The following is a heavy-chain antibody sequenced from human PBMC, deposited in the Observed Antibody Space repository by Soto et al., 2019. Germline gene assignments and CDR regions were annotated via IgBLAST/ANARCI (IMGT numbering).Heavy chain of an antibody. CDR3: AREWEIAAAGDRNWFDP. Sequence: QVQLVESGGGVVQPGRSLRLSCAASGFTFSSYGMHWVRQAPGKGLEWVAVIWHDGSNKYYADSVKGRFTISRDNSKNTLYLQMNSLRAEDTAVYYCAREWEIAAAGDRNWFDPWGQGTLVTVSS. V-gene: IGHV3-33*01. CDR2: IWHDGSNK. CDR1: GFTFSSYG. J-gene: IGHJ5*02. D-gene: IGHD6-13*01.